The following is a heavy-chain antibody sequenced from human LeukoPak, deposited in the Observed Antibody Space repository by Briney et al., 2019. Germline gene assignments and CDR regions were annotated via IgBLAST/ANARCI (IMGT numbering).Heavy chain of an antibody. CDR2: IRYAGNEN. Sequence: GGSLRLSCAASGFTFSSYGMHWVRQAPGKGLEWVAFIRYAGNENYYADSVKGRFTISRDNSKNTLYLQMNSLRTEDTAVYYCASGEDYDSSGYRYFDYWGQGTLVTVSS. J-gene: IGHJ4*02. CDR3: ASGEDYDSSGYRYFDY. V-gene: IGHV3-30*02. CDR1: GFTFSSYG. D-gene: IGHD3-22*01.